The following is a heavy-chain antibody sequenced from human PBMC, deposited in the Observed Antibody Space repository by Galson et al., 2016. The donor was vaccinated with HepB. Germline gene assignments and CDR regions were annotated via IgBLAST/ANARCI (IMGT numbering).Heavy chain of an antibody. Sequence: SLRLSCAASGFTFSDHYMDWVRQAPGKGLEWVGRSRNKANSYTTEYAASVKGRFTISRDDSESSLYLQMNSPKTEDTAVYYCTRVRAESYFDYWGQGTLVTVSS. CDR1: GFTFSDHY. CDR3: TRVRAESYFDY. D-gene: IGHD4/OR15-4a*01. J-gene: IGHJ4*02. CDR2: SRNKANSYTT. V-gene: IGHV3-72*01.